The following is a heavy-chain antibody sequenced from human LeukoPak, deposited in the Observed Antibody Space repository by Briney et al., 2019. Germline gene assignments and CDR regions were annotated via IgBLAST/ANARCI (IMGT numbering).Heavy chain of an antibody. Sequence: ASVKVSCKASGYTFTSYDINWVRQAPGQGLEWMGWINPNSGGTNYAQKFQGRVTMTRDTSISTAYMELSRLRSDDTAVYYCARVHLPAEAVERFDYWGQGTLVTVSS. CDR2: INPNSGGT. CDR1: GYTFTSYD. J-gene: IGHJ4*02. CDR3: ARVHLPAEAVERFDY. D-gene: IGHD6-19*01. V-gene: IGHV1-2*02.